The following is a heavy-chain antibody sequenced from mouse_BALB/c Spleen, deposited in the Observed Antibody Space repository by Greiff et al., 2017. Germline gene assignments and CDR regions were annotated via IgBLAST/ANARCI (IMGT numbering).Heavy chain of an antibody. CDR3: ARRDRKDWYYDV. CDR1: GFTFSSYA. Sequence: EVHLVESGGGLVKPGGSLKLSCAASGFTFSSYAMSWVRQTPEKRLEWVASLSSGGSTYYPDSVKGRCTISRDNARNILYLQMSSLRSEDTAMYYCARRDRKDWYYDVWGAGTTVTVSS. D-gene: IGHD3-3*01. V-gene: IGHV5-6-5*01. J-gene: IGHJ1*01. CDR2: LSSGGST.